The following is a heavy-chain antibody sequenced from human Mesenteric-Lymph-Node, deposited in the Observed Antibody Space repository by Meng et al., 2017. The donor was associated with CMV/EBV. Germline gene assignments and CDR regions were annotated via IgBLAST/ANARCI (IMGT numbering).Heavy chain of an antibody. J-gene: IGHJ4*02. V-gene: IGHV4-34*01. Sequence: GSLRLSCTVSGDSVSTDNYYWSWIRQPPGKGLEWIGEINHSGSTNYNPSLKSRVTISVDTSKNQFSLKLSSVTAADTAVYYCARGGYSGCVDYWGQGTLVTVSS. CDR2: INHSGST. D-gene: IGHD5-18*01. CDR3: ARGGYSGCVDY. CDR1: GDSVSTDNYY.